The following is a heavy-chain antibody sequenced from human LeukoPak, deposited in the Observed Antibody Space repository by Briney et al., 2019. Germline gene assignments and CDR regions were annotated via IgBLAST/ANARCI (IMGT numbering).Heavy chain of an antibody. CDR3: ARGHNYYGMDV. V-gene: IGHV1-8*02. J-gene: IGHJ6*02. CDR1: GYTFTSYG. CDR2: MNPTSGDT. Sequence: ASVKVSCKASGYTFTSYGISWVRQATGQGLEWMGWMNPTSGDTEYAQKFQGRITMTMSTSISTAYMELTSLRSEDTAVYYCARGHNYYGMDVWGQGTTVTVTS.